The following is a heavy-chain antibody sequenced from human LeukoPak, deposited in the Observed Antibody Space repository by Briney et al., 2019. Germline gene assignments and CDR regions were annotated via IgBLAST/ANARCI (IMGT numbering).Heavy chain of an antibody. CDR3: AKDALDYYGSGSYYDY. V-gene: IGHV3-23*01. CDR2: ISGSGGST. J-gene: IGHJ4*02. CDR1: GFTFSSYA. Sequence: SGGSLRLSCAASGFTFSSYAMSWVRQAPGKGLEWVSAISGSGGSTYYADSVKGRFTIPRDNSKNTLYLQMNSLRAEGTAVYYCAKDALDYYGSGSYYDYWGQGTLVTVSS. D-gene: IGHD3-10*01.